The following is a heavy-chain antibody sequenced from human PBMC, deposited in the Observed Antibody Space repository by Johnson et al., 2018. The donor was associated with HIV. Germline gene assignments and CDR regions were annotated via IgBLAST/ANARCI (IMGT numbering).Heavy chain of an antibody. Sequence: VQLVESGGDLIKPGGSLRLSCAVSNFTFKDFYMSWVRQAPGRGLEWVANIKQDGTEKYYVDSVKGRFTISRDTAKNSLYLQMNSLRAEDTAVYYCARDQFADCSGGSCYSVPLAFDIWGQGTMVTVSS. CDR2: IKQDGTEK. J-gene: IGHJ3*02. CDR1: NFTFKDFY. V-gene: IGHV3-7*01. D-gene: IGHD2-15*01. CDR3: ARDQFADCSGGSCYSVPLAFDI.